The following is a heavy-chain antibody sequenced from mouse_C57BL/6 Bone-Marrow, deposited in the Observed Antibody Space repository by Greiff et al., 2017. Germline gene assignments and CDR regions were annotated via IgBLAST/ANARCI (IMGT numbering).Heavy chain of an antibody. CDR3: ARSGRLITSYFAY. CDR2: IDPSDSYT. V-gene: IGHV1-69*01. Sequence: QVQLQQPGAELVMPGASVKLSCKASGYTFTSYWMHWVKQRPGQGLEWIGEIDPSDSYTNYNQKFKGKSTLTVDKSSSTAYMQLSSLTSEHSAVYYCARSGRLITSYFAYWGQGTTLTVSS. J-gene: IGHJ2*01. CDR1: GYTFTSYW. D-gene: IGHD1-1*01.